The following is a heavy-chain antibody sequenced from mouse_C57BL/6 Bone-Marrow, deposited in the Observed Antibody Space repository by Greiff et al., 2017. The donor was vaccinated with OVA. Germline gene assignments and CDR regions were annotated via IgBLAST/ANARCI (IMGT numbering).Heavy chain of an antibody. CDR3: ARNWDVEVAFAY. D-gene: IGHD4-1*01. V-gene: IGHV1-52*01. J-gene: IGHJ3*01. CDR1: GYTFTSYW. CDR2: IDPSDSET. Sequence: VQLQQPGAELVRPGSSVKLSCKASGYTFTSYWMHWVKQRPIQGLEWIGNIDPSDSETHYNQKFKDKATLTVDKSSSTAYMQLSSLTSEDSAVYYCARNWDVEVAFAYWGQGTLVTVSA.